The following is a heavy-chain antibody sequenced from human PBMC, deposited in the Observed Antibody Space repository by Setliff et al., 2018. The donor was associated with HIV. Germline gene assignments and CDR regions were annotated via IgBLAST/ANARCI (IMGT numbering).Heavy chain of an antibody. CDR3: ARVPSPFVQEGYFDD. J-gene: IGHJ4*03. V-gene: IGHV1-69*05. CDR2: VIPVFGTG. CDR1: GGTFSDYA. D-gene: IGHD3-3*01. Sequence: SVKVSCKVSGGTFSDYAVTWVRQAPGQGLEWMGGVIPVFGTGNYAQKFQGRVTITTDESTRTAYMELRSLRSEDTAVYYRARVPSPFVQEGYFDDWGQGTLVTVSS.